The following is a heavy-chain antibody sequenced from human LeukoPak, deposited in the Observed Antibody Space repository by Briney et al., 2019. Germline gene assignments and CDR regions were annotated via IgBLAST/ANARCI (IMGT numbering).Heavy chain of an antibody. J-gene: IGHJ4*02. CDR1: GGSISSGGYY. CDR2: IYYSGST. Sequence: SQTLSLTCTVSGGSISSGGYYWSWIRQHPGKGLEWIGYIYYSGSTYYNPSLKSRVTISVDTSKNQFSLKLSSMTAADTAVYYCARSSTTTHSSSWYFGFDYWGQGTLVTVSS. V-gene: IGHV4-31*03. D-gene: IGHD6-13*01. CDR3: ARSSTTTHSSSWYFGFDY.